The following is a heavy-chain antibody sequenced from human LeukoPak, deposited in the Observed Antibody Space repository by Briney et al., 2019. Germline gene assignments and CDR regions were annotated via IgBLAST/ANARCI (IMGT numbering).Heavy chain of an antibody. Sequence: GGSLRLSCAASGFTFSSYSMNWVRQAPGKGLEWVSHISSSSSTIYYADSVKGRFTISRDNSKNTLYLQMNSLRAEDTAVYYCAKDSSSSWYPYWGQGTLVTVSS. J-gene: IGHJ4*02. V-gene: IGHV3-48*01. CDR1: GFTFSSYS. D-gene: IGHD6-13*01. CDR2: ISSSSSTI. CDR3: AKDSSSSWYPY.